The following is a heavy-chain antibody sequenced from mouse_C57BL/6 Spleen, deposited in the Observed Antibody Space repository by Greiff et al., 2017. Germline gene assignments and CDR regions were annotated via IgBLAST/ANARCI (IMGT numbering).Heavy chain of an antibody. D-gene: IGHD2-5*01. CDR1: GYAFSSSW. CDR2: IYPGDGDT. V-gene: IGHV1-82*01. Sequence: VQLQQSGPELVKPGASVKISCKASGYAFSSSWMNWVKQRPGKGLEWIGRIYPGDGDTNYNGKFKGKATLTADKSSSTAYMQLSSLTSEDSAVYFCAISGYYSKEYAMDYWGQGASVTVSS. CDR3: AISGYYSKEYAMDY. J-gene: IGHJ4*01.